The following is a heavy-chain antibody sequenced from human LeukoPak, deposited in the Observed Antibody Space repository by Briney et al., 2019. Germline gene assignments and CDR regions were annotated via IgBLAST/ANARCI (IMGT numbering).Heavy chain of an antibody. Sequence: GGSLRLSCAASGFTVSSNYMSWVRQAPGKGLEWVSVIYSGGSTYYADSVKGRFTISRDNSKNTLYLQMNSLRAEDTAVYYCARGDTSHRGSFDYWSQGTLVTVSS. V-gene: IGHV3-66*01. D-gene: IGHD2-2*01. CDR3: ARGDTSHRGSFDY. CDR2: IYSGGST. J-gene: IGHJ4*02. CDR1: GFTVSSNY.